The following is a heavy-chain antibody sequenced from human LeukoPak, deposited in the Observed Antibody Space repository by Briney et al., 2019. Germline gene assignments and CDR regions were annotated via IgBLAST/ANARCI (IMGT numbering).Heavy chain of an antibody. Sequence: GGSLRLSCAASGFTFSSYNMNWVRQAPGKGLEWVSSISRTSSYIYYADSVKGRFTISRDNAQNSLYLQLNSLRAEDTAVYYCAKGIYSSGWSYFDYWGHGTLVTVSS. CDR2: ISRTSSYI. CDR3: AKGIYSSGWSYFDY. CDR1: GFTFSSYN. D-gene: IGHD6-19*01. V-gene: IGHV3-21*04. J-gene: IGHJ4*01.